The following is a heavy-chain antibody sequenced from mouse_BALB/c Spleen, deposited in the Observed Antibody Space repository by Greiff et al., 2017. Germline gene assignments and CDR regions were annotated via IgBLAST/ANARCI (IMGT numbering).Heavy chain of an antibody. CDR1: GFTFSSYG. D-gene: IGHD1-2*01. CDR3: ARERDYYGYPSYVDN. V-gene: IGHV5-6*01. Sequence: EVMLVESGGDLVKPGGSLKLSCAASGFTFSSYGMSWVRQTPDKRLEWVATISSGGSYTYYPDSVKGRFTISRDNAKNTLYLQMSSLKSEDTAMYYCARERDYYGYPSYVDNWGEGTTLTVSS. J-gene: IGHJ2*01. CDR2: ISSGGSYT.